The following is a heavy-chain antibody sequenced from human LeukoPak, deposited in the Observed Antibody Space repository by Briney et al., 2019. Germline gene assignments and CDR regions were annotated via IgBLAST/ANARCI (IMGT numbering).Heavy chain of an antibody. CDR3: ARHGGYDSLLLDGMDV. CDR1: GVSISSSSYY. Sequence: SETLSLTCTVSGVSISSSSYYWGWIRQPPGTGLEWIESIYYSGCTYYNLPLKTRLTISVDTSKNQSSLKLSSVTAADTAVYYCARHGGYDSLLLDGMDVWGQGTTVTVSS. J-gene: IGHJ6*02. D-gene: IGHD3-22*01. V-gene: IGHV4-39*01. CDR2: IYYSGCT.